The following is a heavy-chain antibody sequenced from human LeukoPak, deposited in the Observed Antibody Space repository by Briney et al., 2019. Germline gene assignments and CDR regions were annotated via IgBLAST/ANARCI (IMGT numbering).Heavy chain of an antibody. D-gene: IGHD3-22*01. J-gene: IGHJ4*02. CDR2: INPSGGST. CDR1: GYTFTSYY. CDR3: ARGDYYDSSGYFQFDY. V-gene: IGHV1-46*01. Sequence: ASVKVSCKASGYTFTSYYMHWVRQAPGHGLEWMGIINPSGGSTSYAQKFQGRVTMTRDTSTGTVYMELSSLRSEDTAVYYCARGDYYDSSGYFQFDYWGQGTLVTVSS.